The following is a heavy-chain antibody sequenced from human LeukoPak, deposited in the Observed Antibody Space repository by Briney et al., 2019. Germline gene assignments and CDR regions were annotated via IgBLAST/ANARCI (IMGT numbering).Heavy chain of an antibody. J-gene: IGHJ6*03. Sequence: ASVKVSCKASGYTFTSYDINWVRQATGQGLEWMGWMNPNSGNTGYAQKLQGRVTMTRNTSISTAYMELSSLRSEDTAVYYCARGGGSGKNYYYYYYMDVWGKGTTVTVSS. CDR2: MNPNSGNT. D-gene: IGHD1-14*01. CDR3: ARGGGSGKNYYYYYYMDV. V-gene: IGHV1-8*01. CDR1: GYTFTSYD.